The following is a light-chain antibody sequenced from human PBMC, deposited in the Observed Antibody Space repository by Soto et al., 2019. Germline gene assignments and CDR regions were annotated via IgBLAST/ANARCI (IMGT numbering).Light chain of an antibody. CDR1: SSDVGGYNY. Sequence: QSVLTQPASVSGSPGQSITISCTGTSSDVGGYNYVSWYQQHPGKAPKLMIYEVSNRHSRVSNRFSGSKSGNTASLTISGLQAEDEADYYCSSYTRSSTPYVFGTGTKVTVL. J-gene: IGLJ1*01. V-gene: IGLV2-14*01. CDR2: EVS. CDR3: SSYTRSSTPYV.